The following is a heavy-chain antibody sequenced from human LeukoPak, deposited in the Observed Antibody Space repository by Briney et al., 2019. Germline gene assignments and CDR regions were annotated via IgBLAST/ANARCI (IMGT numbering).Heavy chain of an antibody. CDR2: ISWNSGSI. D-gene: IGHD6-19*01. J-gene: IGHJ4*02. V-gene: IGHV3-9*01. Sequence: GGSLRLSCAASGFTFSSYAMSWVRQAPGKGLEWVSGISWNSGSIDYADSVKGRFTISRDNAKNSLYLQMNSLRVEDTAFDYCAKDNRRHYTSGPNPDSLHWGQGALVTVSS. CDR1: GFTFSSYA. CDR3: AKDNRRHYTSGPNPDSLH.